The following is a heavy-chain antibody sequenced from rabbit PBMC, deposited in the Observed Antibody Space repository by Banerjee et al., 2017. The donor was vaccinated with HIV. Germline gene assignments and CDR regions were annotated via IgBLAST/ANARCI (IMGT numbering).Heavy chain of an antibody. D-gene: IGHD7-1*01. CDR2: IYPDYGST. V-gene: IGHV1S47*01. Sequence: QEQLVESGGGLVTLGGSLKLSCKASGIDFSSYGISWVRQAPGKGLEWIAYIYPDYGSTDYASWVNGRFTISLDNAQNTVFLQMTSLTAADTATYFCARMAAYAGYGNAQGYFNLWGPGTLFTVS. CDR1: GIDFSSYG. J-gene: IGHJ4*01. CDR3: ARMAAYAGYGNAQGYFNL.